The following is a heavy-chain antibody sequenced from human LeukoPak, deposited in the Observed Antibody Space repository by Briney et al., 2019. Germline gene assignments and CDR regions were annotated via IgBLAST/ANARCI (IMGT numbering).Heavy chain of an antibody. J-gene: IGHJ5*02. V-gene: IGHV1-18*04. Sequence: ASVKVSCTASGYAFSSYGVSWVRQAPGQRLEWMGWISAYNGDTEYAQKLFGRVTMTTDTSTSTAYMELRSLRSDDTAVYYCARDFYSSGCLDPWGQGTLVTVSS. CDR1: GYAFSSYG. D-gene: IGHD6-19*01. CDR3: ARDFYSSGCLDP. CDR2: ISAYNGDT.